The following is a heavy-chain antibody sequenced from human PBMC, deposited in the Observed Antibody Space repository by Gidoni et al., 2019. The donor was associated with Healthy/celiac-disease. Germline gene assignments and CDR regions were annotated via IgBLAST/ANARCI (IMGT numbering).Heavy chain of an antibody. Sequence: EVQLWEAGGGLVQPGGSLRLSCAASGSTFRSYAMSWVRQAPGKGLEWVSAISGSGGSTYYADSVKGRFTISRDNSKNTLYLQMNSLRAEDTAVYYCAKDLDGSSWYGYFQHWGQGTLVTVSS. D-gene: IGHD6-13*01. CDR3: AKDLDGSSWYGYFQH. V-gene: IGHV3-23*01. J-gene: IGHJ1*01. CDR2: ISGSGGST. CDR1: GSTFRSYA.